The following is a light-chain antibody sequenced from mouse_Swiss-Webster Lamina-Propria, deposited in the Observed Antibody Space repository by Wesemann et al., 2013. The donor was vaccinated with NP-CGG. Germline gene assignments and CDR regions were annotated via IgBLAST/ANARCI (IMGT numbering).Light chain of an antibody. V-gene: IGKV6-23*01. CDR1: QDVGTA. J-gene: IGKJ4*01. CDR2: WAS. Sequence: KFMSTSVGDRVSITCKASQDVGTAVAWYQQKPGQSPKLLIYWASTRHTGVPDRFTGSGSGTDFTLTISNVQSEDLADYFCQQYSSYPFTFGSGTKLEIK. CDR3: QQYSSYPFT.